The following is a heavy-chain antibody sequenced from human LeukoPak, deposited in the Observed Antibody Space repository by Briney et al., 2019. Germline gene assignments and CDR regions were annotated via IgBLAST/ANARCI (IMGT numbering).Heavy chain of an antibody. CDR3: ARGPGYYYMDV. CDR1: GGSISSSSYY. V-gene: IGHV4-39*07. Sequence: PSETLSLTCTVSGGSISSSSYYWGWIRQPPGKGLEWIGNIYYSGSTYYNPSLKSRVTISVDTSKNQFSLKLSSVTAADTAVYYCARGPGYYYMDVWGKGTTVTVSS. CDR2: IYYSGST. J-gene: IGHJ6*03.